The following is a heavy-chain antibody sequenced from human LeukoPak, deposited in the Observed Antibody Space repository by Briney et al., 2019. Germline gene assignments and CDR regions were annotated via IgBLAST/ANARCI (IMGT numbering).Heavy chain of an antibody. CDR3: ARYESSACGGDCFHAFDI. J-gene: IGHJ3*02. Sequence: SETLSLTCTVSGGSISSYYWSWIRQPPGKGLEWIGSIYDSGSTYYNPSLKSRVTISVDTSKNQFSLKESSVTAADTAVYYCARYESSACGGDCFHAFDIWGQGTMVTVSS. CDR1: GGSISSYY. CDR2: IYDSGST. D-gene: IGHD2-21*02. V-gene: IGHV4-59*12.